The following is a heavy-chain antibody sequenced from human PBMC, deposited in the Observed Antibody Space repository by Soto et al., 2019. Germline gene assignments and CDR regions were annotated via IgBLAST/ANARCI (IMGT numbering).Heavy chain of an antibody. Sequence: SLRLSGAASGFTFSSYGMHWVRHAPGKGREWVAVIWYDGSNKYYADSVKGRFTISRDNSKNTLYLQMNSLRAEDTAVYYCARRTAVAAKRVYYYYGMDVWGQGTTVTVSS. CDR2: IWYDGSNK. J-gene: IGHJ6*02. CDR3: ARRTAVAAKRVYYYYGMDV. CDR1: GFTFSSYG. V-gene: IGHV3-33*01. D-gene: IGHD6-19*01.